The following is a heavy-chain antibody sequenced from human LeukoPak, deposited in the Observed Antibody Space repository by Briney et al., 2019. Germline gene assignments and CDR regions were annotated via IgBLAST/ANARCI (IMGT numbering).Heavy chain of an antibody. CDR2: INHSGST. CDR1: GGSISSSSYY. D-gene: IGHD3-10*01. V-gene: IGHV4-39*07. J-gene: IGHJ5*02. Sequence: SETLSLTCTVSGGSISSSSYYWSWIRQPPGKGLEWIGEINHSGSTNYNPSLKSRVTISVDTSKNQFSLKLSSVTAADTAVYYCGSGGFRGFTYVPRKNNCFDPWGQETLVTVSS. CDR3: GSGGFRGFTYVPRKNNCFDP.